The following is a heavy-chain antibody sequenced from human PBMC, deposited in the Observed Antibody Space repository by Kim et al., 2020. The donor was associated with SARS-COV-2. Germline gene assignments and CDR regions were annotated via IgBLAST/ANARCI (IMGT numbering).Heavy chain of an antibody. D-gene: IGHD6-19*01. CDR3: AKDGSSGWYVDY. J-gene: IGHJ4*02. CDR1: GFTFSSYG. V-gene: IGHV3-30*18. CDR2: ISYDGSNK. Sequence: GGSLRLSCAASGFTFSSYGMHWVRQAPGKGLGWVAVISYDGSNKYYAESVKGRFTISRDNSKNTLYLQMNSLRAEDTAVYYCAKDGSSGWYVDYWGQGTLVPVSS.